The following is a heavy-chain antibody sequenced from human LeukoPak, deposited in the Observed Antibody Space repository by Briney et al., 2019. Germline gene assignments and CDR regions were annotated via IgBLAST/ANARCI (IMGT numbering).Heavy chain of an antibody. V-gene: IGHV1-69*02. CDR1: GDTFSSDT. CDR3: ARAAGGYCTNGVCYYGMDV. D-gene: IGHD2-8*01. CDR2: IIPIFGIA. J-gene: IGHJ6*02. Sequence: GAAVKVSCKAAGDTFSSDTICWVRQAPGQRLEWMGRIIPIFGIANYAQKFQGRVTITADKSTSTAYMELSSLRSEDTAVYYCARAAGGYCTNGVCYYGMDVWGQGTTVTVSS.